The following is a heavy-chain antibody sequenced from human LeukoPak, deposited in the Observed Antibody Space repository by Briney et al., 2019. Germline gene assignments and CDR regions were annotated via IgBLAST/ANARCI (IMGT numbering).Heavy chain of an antibody. CDR2: IYTSGST. V-gene: IGHV4-4*07. CDR1: GSSMSSYY. Sequence: TSETLSLTCTVSGSSMSSYYWSWIRQPAGKGLEWIGRIYTSGSTNYNPSLKSRVTMSVDTSKNQFSLKLSSVTAADTAVYYCARAGIAVAGNLGADFDYWGQATLVTVSS. J-gene: IGHJ4*02. CDR3: ARAGIAVAGNLGADFDY. D-gene: IGHD6-19*01.